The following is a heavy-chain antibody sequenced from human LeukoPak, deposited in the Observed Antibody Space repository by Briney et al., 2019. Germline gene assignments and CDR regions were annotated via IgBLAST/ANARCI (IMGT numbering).Heavy chain of an antibody. D-gene: IGHD4-23*01. J-gene: IGHJ3*02. Sequence: PSETLSLTCTVSGGSISSGGYYWSWIRQHPGKGLEWIGYIYYSGSTYYNPSLKSRVTISVDTSKNQFSLKLSSVTAADTAVYYCARYDYGGGYDAFDIWGQATMVTVSS. CDR3: ARYDYGGGYDAFDI. CDR1: GGSISSGGYY. V-gene: IGHV4-31*03. CDR2: IYYSGST.